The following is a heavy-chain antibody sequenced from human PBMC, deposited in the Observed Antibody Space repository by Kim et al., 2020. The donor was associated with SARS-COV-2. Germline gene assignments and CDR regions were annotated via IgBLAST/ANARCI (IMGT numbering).Heavy chain of an antibody. J-gene: IGHJ6*02. CDR3: TTIITYVHFFRYSYTDV. CDR1: GFSFSDAW. D-gene: IGHD2-21*01. CDR2: IKNKADGETA. Sequence: GGSLRLSCAASGFSFSDAWMTWVRQAPGKGLEWVGCIKNKADGETADYAAPEKSRFIISRDDSTNLLFLQMNSLKTEDTAVYYSTTIITYVHFFRYSYTDVWGQGSTVTVSS. V-gene: IGHV3-15*01.